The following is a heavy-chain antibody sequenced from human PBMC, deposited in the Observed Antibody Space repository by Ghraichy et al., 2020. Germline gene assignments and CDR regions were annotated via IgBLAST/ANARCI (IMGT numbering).Heavy chain of an antibody. D-gene: IGHD3-16*01. Sequence: SLNISCAASGFTFSSYGMHWVRQAPGKGLEWVAVIWYDGSNKYYADSVKGRFTISRDNSKNTLYLQMNSLRAEDTAVYYCARGMITFGGVHYGMDVWGQGTTVTVSS. CDR2: IWYDGSNK. J-gene: IGHJ6*02. CDR1: GFTFSSYG. V-gene: IGHV3-33*01. CDR3: ARGMITFGGVHYGMDV.